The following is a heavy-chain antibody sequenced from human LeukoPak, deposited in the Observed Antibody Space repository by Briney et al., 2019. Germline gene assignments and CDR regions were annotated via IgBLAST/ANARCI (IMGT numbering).Heavy chain of an antibody. CDR3: ARDDYGGNRGVDY. Sequence: SETLSLTCTVSGYSIIAGYYWAWIRQPPGKGLEWIGSIYHSGSTYYNPSLKSRVTISVDTSKNQFSLKLSSVTAADTAVYYCARDDYGGNRGVDYWGQGTLVTVSS. V-gene: IGHV4-38-2*02. J-gene: IGHJ4*02. CDR2: IYHSGST. CDR1: GYSIIAGYY. D-gene: IGHD4-23*01.